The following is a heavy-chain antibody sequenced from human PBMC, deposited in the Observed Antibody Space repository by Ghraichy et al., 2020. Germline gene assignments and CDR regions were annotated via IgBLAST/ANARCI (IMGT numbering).Heavy chain of an antibody. CDR3: ARDRDILSV. Sequence: GGSLRLSCAASGFTFSSYSMNWVRQAPGKGLEWVSYISSSSSTIYYADSVKGRFTISRDNAKNSLYLQVNSLRDEDTAVYYCARDRDILSVWGKGTTVTVSS. V-gene: IGHV3-48*02. D-gene: IGHD3-9*01. CDR2: ISSSSSTI. J-gene: IGHJ6*04. CDR1: GFTFSSYS.